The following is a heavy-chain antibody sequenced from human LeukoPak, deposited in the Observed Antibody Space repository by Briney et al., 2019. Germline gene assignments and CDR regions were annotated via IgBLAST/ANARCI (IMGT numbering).Heavy chain of an antibody. J-gene: IGHJ5*02. Sequence: GGSLRLSCAASGFTFSSYAMSWVRQAPGKGLEWVSAISGSGGSTYYADSVKGRFTISRDNSKNTLYLQMNSLRSDDMAMYFCAKTPGRGVIISGETLTPGPNWFDPWGQGTLVTVSS. CDR2: ISGSGGST. V-gene: IGHV3-23*01. D-gene: IGHD3-10*01. CDR1: GFTFSSYA. CDR3: AKTPGRGVIISGETLTPGPNWFDP.